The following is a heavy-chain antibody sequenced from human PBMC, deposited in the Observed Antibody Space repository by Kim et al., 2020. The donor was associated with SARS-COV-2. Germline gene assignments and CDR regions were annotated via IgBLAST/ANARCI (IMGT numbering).Heavy chain of an antibody. J-gene: IGHJ6*02. CDR3: ARGAVLYYYYGMDV. Sequence: SVKVSCKASGGTFSSYAISWVRQAPGQGLEWMGRIIPILGIANYAQKFQGRVTITADKSTSTAYMELSSLRSEDTAVYYCARGAVLYYYYGMDVWGQGTTVTVSS. V-gene: IGHV1-69*04. CDR2: IIPILGIA. CDR1: GGTFSSYA.